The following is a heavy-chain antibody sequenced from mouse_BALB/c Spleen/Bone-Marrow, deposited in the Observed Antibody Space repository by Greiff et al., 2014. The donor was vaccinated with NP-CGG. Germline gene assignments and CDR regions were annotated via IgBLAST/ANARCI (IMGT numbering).Heavy chain of an antibody. J-gene: IGHJ2*01. V-gene: IGHV7-3*02. CDR3: ARDIGRLLFDY. D-gene: IGHD1-2*01. CDR1: GFTFTDYY. Sequence: VQLKESGGGLVQPGGSLRLSCETSGFTFTDYYMNWVRQPPGKALVWLGFIRNKANGYTTEYSASVKGRFTISRDNSQSILYLQMNTLRAEDSATYYCARDIGRLLFDYWGQGTTLTVSS. CDR2: IRNKANGYTT.